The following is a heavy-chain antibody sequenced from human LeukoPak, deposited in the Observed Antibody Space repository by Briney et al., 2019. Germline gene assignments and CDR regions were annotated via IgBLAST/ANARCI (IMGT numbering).Heavy chain of an antibody. V-gene: IGHV3-48*04. Sequence: PGGSLRLSCAASGFAFSGQSMNWIRQAPGKGLEWVAYIKSDGSITYNADSVKGRFTISRDNDKNSVYLQMNSLRVEDTAVYFCARGRGTADLANHCFDPWGRGTLVTVSS. CDR2: IKSDGSIT. CDR1: GFAFSGQS. J-gene: IGHJ5*02. CDR3: ARGRGTADLANHCFDP. D-gene: IGHD3-16*01.